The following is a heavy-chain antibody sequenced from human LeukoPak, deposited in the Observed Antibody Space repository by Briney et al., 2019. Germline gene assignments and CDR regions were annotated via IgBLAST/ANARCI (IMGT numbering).Heavy chain of an antibody. D-gene: IGHD5-12*01. J-gene: IGHJ4*02. CDR2: IIGSSGDT. CDR1: VFSLTNVA. CDR3: AKGDYDYIEMGYFDY. V-gene: IGHV3-23*01. Sequence: GGSLRLSCAASVFSLTNVAISWVREAPGEGLEWVSLIIGSSGDTFYADSVKGRCTIARYNSKNRISLQMNSLRAEDTDLYYCAKGDYDYIEMGYFDYWGQGNLVTVSS.